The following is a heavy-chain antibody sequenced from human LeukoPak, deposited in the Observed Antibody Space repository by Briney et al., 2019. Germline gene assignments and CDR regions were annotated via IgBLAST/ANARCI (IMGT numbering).Heavy chain of an antibody. Sequence: GASVKVSCKASGYTFTSYGISWVRQAPGQGLEWMGWISAYNGNTYYAQKLQGRVTMTRDMSTSTVYMELSSLRSEDTAVYYCARSGGSNWFERWGQGTLVTASS. CDR2: ISAYNGNT. CDR3: ARSGGSNWFER. V-gene: IGHV1-18*01. CDR1: GYTFTSYG. D-gene: IGHD6-19*01. J-gene: IGHJ5*02.